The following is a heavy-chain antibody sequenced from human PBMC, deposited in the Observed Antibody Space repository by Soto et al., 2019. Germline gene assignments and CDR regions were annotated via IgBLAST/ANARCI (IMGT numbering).Heavy chain of an antibody. D-gene: IGHD2-15*01. CDR1: GDSISAYS. V-gene: IGHV4-59*01. CDR3: ARKGNLGRRLHPLAA. Sequence: PSETLSLTCAVSGDSISAYSWSWVRQPPGKGLEWIGNIHYNGNTKYNPSLKSRVTMSVDTSKNQFSLKLISVTAADTAKYFCARKGNLGRRLHPLAAGGQGTLVTVSS. J-gene: IGHJ1*01. CDR2: IHYNGNT.